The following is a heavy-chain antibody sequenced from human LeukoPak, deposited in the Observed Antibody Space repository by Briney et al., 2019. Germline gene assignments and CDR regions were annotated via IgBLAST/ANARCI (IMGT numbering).Heavy chain of an antibody. D-gene: IGHD3-22*01. Sequence: PGGSLRLSCAASGFTFSSYAMTWVRQAPGKGLEWVSTISGSGGSTYYADSRKGRFTISRDNSKNTLYLQMNSLRAEDTAVYYCRYGAFITMIVVVISYYYYYMDVWGKGTTVTVSS. V-gene: IGHV3-23*01. J-gene: IGHJ6*03. CDR1: GFTFSSYA. CDR3: RYGAFITMIVVVISYYYYYMDV. CDR2: ISGSGGST.